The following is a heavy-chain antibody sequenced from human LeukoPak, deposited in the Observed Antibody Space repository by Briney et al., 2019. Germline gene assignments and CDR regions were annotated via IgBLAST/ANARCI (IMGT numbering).Heavy chain of an antibody. CDR1: GFTFGSYA. V-gene: IGHV3-23*01. Sequence: GESLKISCAASGFTFGSYAMSWVRQTPGKSLEWVSIITNGGVTTYYADSVRGRFTISRDNSRSTLYLQMNSLRPEDTAIYYCAREGYYGSGSPPSLYFDYWGQGTLVTVSS. CDR3: AREGYYGSGSPPSLYFDY. D-gene: IGHD3-10*01. J-gene: IGHJ4*02. CDR2: ITNGGVTT.